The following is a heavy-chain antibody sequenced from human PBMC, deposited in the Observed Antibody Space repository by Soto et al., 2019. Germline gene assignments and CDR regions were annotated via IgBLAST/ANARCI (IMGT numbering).Heavy chain of an antibody. J-gene: IGHJ4*02. Sequence: GESLKISCAASGFTFSSYAMSWVRQAPGKGLEWVSAISGSGGSTYYADSVKGRFTISRDNSKNTLYLQMNSLRAEDTAVYYCAKKVNWGVLYFDYWGQGTLVTVSS. D-gene: IGHD7-27*01. CDR3: AKKVNWGVLYFDY. CDR1: GFTFSSYA. V-gene: IGHV3-23*01. CDR2: ISGSGGST.